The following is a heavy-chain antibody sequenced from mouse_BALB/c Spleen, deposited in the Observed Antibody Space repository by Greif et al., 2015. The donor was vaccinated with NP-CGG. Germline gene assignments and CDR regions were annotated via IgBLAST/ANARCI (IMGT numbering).Heavy chain of an antibody. CDR3: ARSITTATEWFAY. J-gene: IGHJ3*01. CDR1: GYAFTNYL. V-gene: IGHV1-54*01. CDR2: INPGSGGT. D-gene: IGHD1-2*01. Sequence: VNVVESGAELVRPGPSVKVSCKASGYAFTNYLIEWVKQRPGQGLEWIGVINPGSGGTNYSEKFKGKATLTADKSSSTAYMQLSSLTSDDSAVYFCARSITTATEWFAYWGQGTLVTVSA.